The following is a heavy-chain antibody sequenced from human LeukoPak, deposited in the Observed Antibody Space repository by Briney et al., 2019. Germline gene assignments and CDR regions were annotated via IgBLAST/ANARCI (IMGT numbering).Heavy chain of an antibody. V-gene: IGHV3-23*01. CDR1: GFTFSSYA. CDR3: AKNSGLIPVAAAGSFDY. J-gene: IGHJ4*02. Sequence: GGSLRLSCAASGFTFSSYAMSWVRQAPGKGLEWVSAISGSGGSTYYADSVKGRFTISRDSSKNTLYLQMNSLRAEDTAVYYCAKNSGLIPVAAAGSFDYWGQGTLVTVSS. CDR2: ISGSGGST. D-gene: IGHD6-13*01.